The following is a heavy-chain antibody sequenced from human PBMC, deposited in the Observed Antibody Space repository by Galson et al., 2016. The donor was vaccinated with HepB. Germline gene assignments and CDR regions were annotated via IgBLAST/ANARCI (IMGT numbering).Heavy chain of an antibody. CDR2: ISWNNGRI. Sequence: SLRLSCAGSGLRFDDHAFHWVRQAPGKGLEWVAGISWNNGRIGYADSVKGRFTITRDNTNNSLHLQMKTLRPEDTDLYYCAKGIPPQYDSSCYFPRRCMQHWGQGTLVTVSS. D-gene: IGHD3-22*01. CDR1: GLRFDDHA. V-gene: IGHV3-9*01. J-gene: IGHJ1*01. CDR3: AKGIPPQYDSSCYFPRRCMQH.